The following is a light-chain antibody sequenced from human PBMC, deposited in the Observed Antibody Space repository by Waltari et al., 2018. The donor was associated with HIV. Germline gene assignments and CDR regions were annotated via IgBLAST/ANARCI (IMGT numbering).Light chain of an antibody. V-gene: IGLV1-47*01. CDR3: AAWDDNLNGVV. J-gene: IGLJ2*01. CDR2: RNG. Sequence: QSVMTQPPSASGTPGQWGTISCSGCFPNIGGDYVYWYQRFPGTVPKLLIYRNGQRPSGVPDRFSASKSGTSASLAISGLRSEDEAYYYCAAWDDNLNGVVFGGGTKLTVL. CDR1: FPNIGGDY.